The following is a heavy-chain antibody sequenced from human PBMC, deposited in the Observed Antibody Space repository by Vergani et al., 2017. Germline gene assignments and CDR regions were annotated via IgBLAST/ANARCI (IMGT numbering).Heavy chain of an antibody. CDR3: ARALKGGPFDY. CDR2: IYYSGST. J-gene: IGHJ4*02. D-gene: IGHD3-16*01. V-gene: IGHV4-59*01. CDR1: GGSISSYY. Sequence: QVQLQESGPGLVKPSETLSLTCTVSGGSISSYYWSWIRQPPGKGLEWIGYIYYSGSTNYNPSLKSLVTISVDTSKNQFSLKLSSVTAADTAVYYCARALKGGPFDYWGQGTLVTVSS.